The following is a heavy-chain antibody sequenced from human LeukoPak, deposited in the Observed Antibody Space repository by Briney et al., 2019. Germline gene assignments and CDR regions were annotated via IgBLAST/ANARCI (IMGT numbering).Heavy chain of an antibody. J-gene: IGHJ4*02. CDR3: ARGGDTAYPSFDY. D-gene: IGHD5-18*01. CDR1: GGSISSGSYY. CDR2: IYHSGST. V-gene: IGHV4-30-2*01. Sequence: PSETLSLTCTVSGGSISSGSYYWSWIRQPAGKGLEWIGYIYHSGSTYYNPSLKSRVTISVDRSKNQFSLKLSSVTAADTAVYYCARGGDTAYPSFDYWGQGTLVTVSS.